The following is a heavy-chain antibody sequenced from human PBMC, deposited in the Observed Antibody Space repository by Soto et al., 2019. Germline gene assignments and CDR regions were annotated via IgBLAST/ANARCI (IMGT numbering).Heavy chain of an antibody. CDR1: GGSISSSSFH. Sequence: SETLSLTCTVSGGSISSSSFHWGWIRQPPGKGLEWIGSIYYSGSTYYSPSLKSRVTISVDTSKNQFSLKLSSVTAADTAVYYCARGASWWFDSWGQGTLVTVSS. J-gene: IGHJ5*01. V-gene: IGHV4-39*07. CDR3: ARGASWWFDS. CDR2: IYYSGST.